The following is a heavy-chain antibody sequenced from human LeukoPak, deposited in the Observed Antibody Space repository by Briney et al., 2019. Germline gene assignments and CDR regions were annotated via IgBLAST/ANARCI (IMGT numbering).Heavy chain of an antibody. CDR3: ARGIVVVPAAYDY. CDR1: GGSFSGYY. CDR2: INHSGST. Sequence: PSETLSLXCAVYGGSFSGYYWSWIRQPPGKGLEWIGEINHSGSTNYNPSLKSRVTISVDTSKNQFSLKLSSVTAADTAVYYCARGIVVVPAAYDYWGQGTLVTVSS. J-gene: IGHJ4*02. V-gene: IGHV4-34*01. D-gene: IGHD2-2*01.